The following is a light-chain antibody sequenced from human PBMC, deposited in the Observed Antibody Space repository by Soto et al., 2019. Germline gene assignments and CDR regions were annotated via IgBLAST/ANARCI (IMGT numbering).Light chain of an antibody. CDR3: QQRSSWPLT. Sequence: LTQSPASLSLSPGERATLSCRASQSVSSYLAWYQQKPGQAPRLLIYDVSNRATGIPARFSGSGSGTDFTLTISSLEPEDFAVYYCQQRSSWPLTFGQGTKVEVK. CDR2: DVS. J-gene: IGKJ1*01. V-gene: IGKV3-11*01. CDR1: QSVSSY.